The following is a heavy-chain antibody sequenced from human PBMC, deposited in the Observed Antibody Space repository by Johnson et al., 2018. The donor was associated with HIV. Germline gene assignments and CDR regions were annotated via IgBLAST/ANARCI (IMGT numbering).Heavy chain of an antibody. J-gene: IGHJ3*02. V-gene: IGHV3-33*01. Sequence: QVQLVESGGGVVQPGRSLRLSCAASGFTFSSYGMHWVRQAPGKGLEWVAVIWYDGSNKYYADSVKGRFTISRDNSKDTLYLQMNSLRAEDTAVYYCARVGTVRDAFDIWGQGTMVTVSS. D-gene: IGHD7-27*01. CDR2: IWYDGSNK. CDR3: ARVGTVRDAFDI. CDR1: GFTFSSYG.